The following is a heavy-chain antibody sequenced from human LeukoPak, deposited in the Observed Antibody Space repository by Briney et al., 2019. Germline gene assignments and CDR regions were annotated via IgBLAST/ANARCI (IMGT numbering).Heavy chain of an antibody. D-gene: IGHD5-12*01. CDR2: IHYDGNT. J-gene: IGHJ4*02. V-gene: IGHV4-39*01. CDR1: GGSISSSTYS. CDR3: ARHSLNDYGSYY. Sequence: SETLSLTCTVSGGSISSSTYSWTWIRQPPGKGLEWIGSIHYDGNTYYKPSLKSRVTISVDTSKIQFSLRLSSATAADMATYYCARHSLNDYGSYYWGQGTLVTVSS.